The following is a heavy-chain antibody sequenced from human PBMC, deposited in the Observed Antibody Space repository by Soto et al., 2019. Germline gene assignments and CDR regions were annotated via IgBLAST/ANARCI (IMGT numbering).Heavy chain of an antibody. CDR2: ISGSGGST. Sequence: EVQLLESGGGLVQPGGSLRLSCAASGFTFSSYAMSWVRQAPGKGLEWVSAISGSGGSTYYADSVKGRFTISRDNSKNTLYLQMNSVRADDTAVYYCAKARGYSSGWPDNWGQGTLVTVSS. CDR1: GFTFSSYA. CDR3: AKARGYSSGWPDN. J-gene: IGHJ4*02. V-gene: IGHV3-23*01. D-gene: IGHD6-19*01.